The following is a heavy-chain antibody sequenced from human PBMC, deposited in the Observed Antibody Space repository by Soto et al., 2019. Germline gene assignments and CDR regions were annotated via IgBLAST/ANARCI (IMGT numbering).Heavy chain of an antibody. V-gene: IGHV6-1*01. Sequence: SQTLSLTCAITGDSVSSNSAGWSWVRQSPSRGLEWLGRTYYRSKWYYEYAVSVRGRITINPDTSKNQYSLQLNSVTPEDAAVYFCARGEQYSGRIFDYWGQGTLVTVSS. J-gene: IGHJ4*01. CDR2: TYYRSKWYY. CDR3: ARGEQYSGRIFDY. D-gene: IGHD1-26*01. CDR1: GDSVSSNSAG.